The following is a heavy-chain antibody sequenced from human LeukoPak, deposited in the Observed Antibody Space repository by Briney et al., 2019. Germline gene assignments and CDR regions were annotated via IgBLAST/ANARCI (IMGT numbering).Heavy chain of an antibody. Sequence: TGGSLRLSCAASGFTFSSYAMHWVRQAPGKGLEWVAVISYDGSNKYYADSVKGRFTISRDNSKNTLYLQMNSLRAEDTAVYYCAKRLEQLLTSYYFDYWGQGTLVTVSS. CDR2: ISYDGSNK. CDR1: GFTFSSYA. V-gene: IGHV3-30-3*02. CDR3: AKRLEQLLTSYYFDY. J-gene: IGHJ4*02. D-gene: IGHD2-2*01.